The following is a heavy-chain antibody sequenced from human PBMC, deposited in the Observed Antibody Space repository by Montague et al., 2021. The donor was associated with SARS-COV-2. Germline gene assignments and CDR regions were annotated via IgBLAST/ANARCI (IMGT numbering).Heavy chain of an antibody. J-gene: IGHJ4*02. CDR3: RVGNYYDSISDY. CDR2: ISGSGGST. Sequence: SLSISCAASGFTFSSYAMSWVRQAPGKGLEWVSAISGSGGSTYYADSVKGRFTISRDNSKNTLYLQMNSLRAEDTAVYYCRVGNYYDSISDYWGQGTLVTVSS. D-gene: IGHD3-22*01. V-gene: IGHV3-23*01. CDR1: GFTFSSYA.